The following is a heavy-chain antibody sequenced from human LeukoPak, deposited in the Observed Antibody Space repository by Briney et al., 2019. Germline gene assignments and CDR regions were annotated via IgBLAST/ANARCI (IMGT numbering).Heavy chain of an antibody. V-gene: IGHV3-21*01. CDR3: ARVPDDIVVVVAATDV. Sequence: GGSLRLSCAASGFIFSSYSMNWVRQAPGKGLEWVSSISSTSSHIYYADSVKGRFTISRDNAKNSLYLQMNSLRAEDTAVYYCARVPDDIVVVVAATDVWGQGTTVTVSS. J-gene: IGHJ6*02. CDR1: GFIFSSYS. CDR2: ISSTSSHI. D-gene: IGHD2-15*01.